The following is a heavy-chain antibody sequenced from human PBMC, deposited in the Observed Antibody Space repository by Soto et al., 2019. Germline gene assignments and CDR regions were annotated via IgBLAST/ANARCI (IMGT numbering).Heavy chain of an antibody. CDR1: GGTFSSYT. J-gene: IGHJ5*02. Sequence: QVQLVQSGAEVKKPGSSVKVSCKASGGTFSSYTISWVRQAPGQGLEWMGRIIPILGIANYAQKFQGRVTITANKSTSTAYMELSSLRSEDTAVYYCARAWSSSYNWFDHWGQGTLVTVSS. CDR2: IIPILGIA. V-gene: IGHV1-69*02. CDR3: ARAWSSSYNWFDH. D-gene: IGHD6-13*01.